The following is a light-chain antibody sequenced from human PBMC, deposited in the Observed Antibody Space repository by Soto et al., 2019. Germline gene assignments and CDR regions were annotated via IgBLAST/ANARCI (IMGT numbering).Light chain of an antibody. J-gene: IGKJ5*01. CDR1: QSVSSY. CDR3: QQRSNWPIT. Sequence: EILLTQSPATLSLSPGERATLSCRASQSVSSYLAWYQQKPGQAPRLLIYDASNRATSIPARFSGSGSGTDFTLTISSLEPEDFAVYYCQQRSNWPITFGQGTRLEIK. V-gene: IGKV3-11*01. CDR2: DAS.